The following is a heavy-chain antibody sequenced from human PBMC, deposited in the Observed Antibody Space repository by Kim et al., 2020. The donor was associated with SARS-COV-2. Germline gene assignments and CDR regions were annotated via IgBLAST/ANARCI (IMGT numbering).Heavy chain of an antibody. D-gene: IGHD5-18*01. J-gene: IGHJ4*02. Sequence: GGSLRLSCAASGFTFSSYAMHWVRQAPGKGLEWVAVISYDGSNKYYADSVKGRFTISRDNSKNTLYLQMNSLRAEDTAVYYCARGGWIQLWLSLIGYWGQGTLVTVSS. CDR2: ISYDGSNK. V-gene: IGHV3-30-3*01. CDR3: ARGGWIQLWLSLIGY. CDR1: GFTFSSYA.